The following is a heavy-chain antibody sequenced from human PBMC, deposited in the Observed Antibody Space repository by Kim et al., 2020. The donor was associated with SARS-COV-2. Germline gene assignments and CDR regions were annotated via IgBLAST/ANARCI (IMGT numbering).Heavy chain of an antibody. Sequence: SETLSLTCAVYGGSFSGYYWSWIRQPPGKGLEWIGEINHSGSTNYNPSLKSRVTISVDTSKNQFSLKLSSVTAADTAVYYCARLGGGGARVVVAATRYYYYYGMDVWGQGTTVTVSS. CDR3: ARLGGGGARVVVAATRYYYYYGMDV. CDR2: INHSGST. V-gene: IGHV4-34*01. CDR1: GGSFSGYY. D-gene: IGHD2-15*01. J-gene: IGHJ6*02.